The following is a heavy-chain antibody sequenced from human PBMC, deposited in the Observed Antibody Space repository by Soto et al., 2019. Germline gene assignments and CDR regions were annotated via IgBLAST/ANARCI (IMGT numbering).Heavy chain of an antibody. D-gene: IGHD1-26*01. Sequence: QVQLVQSGAEVKKPGSSVKVSCKASGGTFSSYAISWVRQAPGQGLEWMGGIIPIFGTADYAQKFQGRVTLTADESKSTAYRELSSLRYEDTAVYYCASHSGSSPEGRYYYGMDVWGQGTTVTVSS. V-gene: IGHV1-69*12. J-gene: IGHJ6*02. CDR3: ASHSGSSPEGRYYYGMDV. CDR2: IIPIFGTA. CDR1: GGTFSSYA.